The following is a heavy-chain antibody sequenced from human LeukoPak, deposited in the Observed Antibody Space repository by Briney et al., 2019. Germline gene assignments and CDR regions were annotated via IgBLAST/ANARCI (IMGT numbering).Heavy chain of an antibody. Sequence: SVKVSCKASGGTFSSYAVSWVRQAPGQGLEWMGGIIPIFGTANYAQKFQGRVTITADESTSTAYMELSSLRSEDTAVYYCARDRTDRDRIVVVRSFYGMDVWGQGTTVTVSS. V-gene: IGHV1-69*13. CDR3: ARDRTDRDRIVVVRSFYGMDV. CDR2: IIPIFGTA. D-gene: IGHD3-22*01. J-gene: IGHJ6*02. CDR1: GGTFSSYA.